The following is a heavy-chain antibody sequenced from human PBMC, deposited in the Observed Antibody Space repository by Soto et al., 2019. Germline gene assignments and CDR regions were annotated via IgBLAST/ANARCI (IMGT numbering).Heavy chain of an antibody. V-gene: IGHV4-34*01. D-gene: IGHD6-13*01. CDR3: ARWDLAAAGDNWFDP. CDR2: INHSGST. CDR1: GGSFSGYY. Sequence: PSETLSLTCAVYGGSFSGYYWSWIRQPPGKGLEWIGEINHSGSTNYNPSLKSRVTISVDTSKNQFSLKLSSVTAADTAVYYCARWDLAAAGDNWFDPWGQGTLVTVSS. J-gene: IGHJ5*02.